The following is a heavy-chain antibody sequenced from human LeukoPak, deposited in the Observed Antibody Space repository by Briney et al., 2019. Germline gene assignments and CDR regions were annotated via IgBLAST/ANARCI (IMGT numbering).Heavy chain of an antibody. J-gene: IGHJ4*02. V-gene: IGHV1-3*01. CDR3: ARGIWTSHTVGYYFDN. CDR2: ISAGNGNT. D-gene: IGHD6-13*01. Sequence: ASVKVSCKASGYTFTSYAITWVRQAPGQGLEWMGWISAGNGNTKYSQKFQDRVTITRDASASTAYMELSSLRSDDMAVYYCARGIWTSHTVGYYFDNWGQGTLVTVSS. CDR1: GYTFTSYA.